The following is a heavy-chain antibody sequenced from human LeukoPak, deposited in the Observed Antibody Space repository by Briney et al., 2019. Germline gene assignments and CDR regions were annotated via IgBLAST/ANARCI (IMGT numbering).Heavy chain of an antibody. Sequence: SETLSLTCAVYGGSFSGYYWSWIRQPPGKGLEWIGEINHSGSTNYNPSLKSRVTISVDTSKNQFSLRLSSVTAADTAVYYCARGLFISGSSAMYYFDYWGQGTLVTVSS. J-gene: IGHJ4*02. D-gene: IGHD1-26*01. V-gene: IGHV4-34*01. CDR3: ARGLFISGSSAMYYFDY. CDR2: INHSGST. CDR1: GGSFSGYY.